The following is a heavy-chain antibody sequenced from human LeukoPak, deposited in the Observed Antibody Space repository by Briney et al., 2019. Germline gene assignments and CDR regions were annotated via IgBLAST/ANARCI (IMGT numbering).Heavy chain of an antibody. Sequence: GASVKVSCEVSGYTLTELSMHWVRQAPGKGLEWMGGFDPEDGETIYAQKFQGRVTMTEDTSTDTAYMELSSLRSEDTAVYYCATGFAATRRRLDYWGQGTLVTVSS. D-gene: IGHD6-25*01. V-gene: IGHV1-24*01. CDR3: ATGFAATRRRLDY. J-gene: IGHJ4*02. CDR2: FDPEDGET. CDR1: GYTLTELS.